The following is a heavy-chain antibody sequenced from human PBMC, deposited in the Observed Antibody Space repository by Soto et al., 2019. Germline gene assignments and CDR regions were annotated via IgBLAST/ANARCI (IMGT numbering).Heavy chain of an antibody. CDR3: AIFSRSYYDFWSGYYYYYGMDV. CDR2: ISGSGGST. Sequence: GSLRLSCAASGFTFSSYAMSWVRQAPGKGLEWVSAISGSGGSTYYADSVKGRFTISRDNSKNTLYLQMNSLRAEDTAVYYCAIFSRSYYDFWSGYYYYYGMDVWGQGTTVTVSS. J-gene: IGHJ6*02. V-gene: IGHV3-23*01. D-gene: IGHD3-3*01. CDR1: GFTFSSYA.